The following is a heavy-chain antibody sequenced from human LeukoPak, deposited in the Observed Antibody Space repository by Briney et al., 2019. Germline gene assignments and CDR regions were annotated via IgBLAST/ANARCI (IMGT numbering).Heavy chain of an antibody. V-gene: IGHV4-30-4*01. D-gene: IGHD4-17*01. CDR1: GGSISSGDYY. CDR2: IYYSGST. Sequence: SETLSLTCTVSGGSISSGDYYWSWIRQPPGKGLEWIGYIYYSGSTYYNPPLKSRVTISVDTSKNQFSLKLSSVTAADTAVYYCARVRDGDYSYYFDYWGPGTLVTVSS. J-gene: IGHJ4*02. CDR3: ARVRDGDYSYYFDY.